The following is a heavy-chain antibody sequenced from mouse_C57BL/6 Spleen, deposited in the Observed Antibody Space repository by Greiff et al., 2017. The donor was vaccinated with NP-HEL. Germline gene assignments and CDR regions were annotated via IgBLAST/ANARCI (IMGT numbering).Heavy chain of an antibody. Sequence: VQLQESGAELVRPGASVTLSCKASGYTFTDYEMHWVKQTPVHGLEWIGAIDPETGGTAYNQKFKGKAILTADKSSSTAYMELRSLTSEDSAVYYCTRETTVLYYAMDYWGQGTSVTVSS. CDR2: IDPETGGT. CDR1: GYTFTDYE. V-gene: IGHV1-15*01. CDR3: TRETTVLYYAMDY. D-gene: IGHD1-1*01. J-gene: IGHJ4*01.